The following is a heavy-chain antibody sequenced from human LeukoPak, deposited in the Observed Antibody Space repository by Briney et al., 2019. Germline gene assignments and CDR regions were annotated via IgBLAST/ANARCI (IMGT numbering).Heavy chain of an antibody. CDR1: GFTFSRYW. V-gene: IGHV3-74*01. Sequence: GGSLRLSCAASGFTFSRYWMHWVRHAPGEGLVWVSRIKTDGTYTSNADSVKGRFTISRDNAKSTLYLQMNSLKVEDTAVYYCVADLGDYADFWGQGTLVTVSS. CDR2: IKTDGTYT. CDR3: VADLGDYADF. J-gene: IGHJ4*02.